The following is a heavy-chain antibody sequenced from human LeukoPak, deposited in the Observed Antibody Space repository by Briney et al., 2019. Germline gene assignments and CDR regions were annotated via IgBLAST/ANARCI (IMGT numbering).Heavy chain of an antibody. V-gene: IGHV1-8*01. J-gene: IGHJ5*02. CDR2: MNPYSGNT. CDR1: GYTFSSYD. CDR3: ARGMIYRWFDP. Sequence: ASAKASCKASGYTFSSYDINWVPQATGQGLEWMGWMNPYSGNTGYAQKFQGRVTMTRNTSISTAYMALSSLRCEDTAVYNCARGMIYRWFDPWGQGTLVTVSS. D-gene: IGHD3/OR15-3a*01.